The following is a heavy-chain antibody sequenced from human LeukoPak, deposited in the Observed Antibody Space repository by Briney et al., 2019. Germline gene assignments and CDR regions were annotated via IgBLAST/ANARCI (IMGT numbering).Heavy chain of an antibody. CDR3: ARDIGTGDAFDI. D-gene: IGHD3-10*01. V-gene: IGHV4-39*02. Sequence: SETLSLTCTVSADSISSYYWGWIRQPPGKGLEWIGSIYYSGSTYYNPSLKSRVTISVDTSKNQFSLKLSSVTAADTAVYYCARDIGTGDAFDIWGQGTMVTVSS. CDR1: ADSISSYY. CDR2: IYYSGST. J-gene: IGHJ3*02.